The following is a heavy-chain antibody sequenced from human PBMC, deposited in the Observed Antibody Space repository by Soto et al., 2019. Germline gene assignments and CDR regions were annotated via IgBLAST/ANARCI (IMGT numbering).Heavy chain of an antibody. V-gene: IGHV6-1*01. CDR3: AREQWLVRDSYYGVDV. Sequence: SQTLSLTCAISGDSVSSNNAAWNWIRQSPSRGLEWLGRTYYRSKWYNNYAISVKSRITINPDTSKNQFSLQLNSVTPEDTAVYYCAREQWLVRDSYYGVDVWGQGTTVTVS. J-gene: IGHJ6*02. CDR2: TYYRSKWYN. D-gene: IGHD6-19*01. CDR1: GDSVSSNNAA.